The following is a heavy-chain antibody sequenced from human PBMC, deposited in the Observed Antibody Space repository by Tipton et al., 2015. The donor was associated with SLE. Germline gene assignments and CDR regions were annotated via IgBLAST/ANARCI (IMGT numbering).Heavy chain of an antibody. Sequence: TLSLTCTVSGGSINNWSYYWGWLRQPPGKGLEWIRTIYYVGSGYYNPSLKSRVTISVDKSKNLFSLELTSVTAADTAMYFCAKNSSLRAFDVWGQGKMATVSS. CDR2: IYYVGSG. J-gene: IGHJ3*01. D-gene: IGHD3-22*01. V-gene: IGHV4-39*01. CDR3: AKNSSLRAFDV. CDR1: GGSINNWSYY.